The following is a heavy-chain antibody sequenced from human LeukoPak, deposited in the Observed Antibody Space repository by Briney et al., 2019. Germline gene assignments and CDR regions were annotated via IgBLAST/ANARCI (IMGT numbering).Heavy chain of an antibody. J-gene: IGHJ6*03. CDR3: ARESAFLEWLFRDYYYMDV. D-gene: IGHD3-3*02. CDR2: IYTSGST. CDR1: GGSISSYY. V-gene: IGHV4-4*07. Sequence: PSETLSLTCTVSGGSISSYYWSRIRQPAGKGLEWIGRIYTSGSTNYNPSLKSRVTMSVDTSKNQFPLKLSSVTAADTAVYYCARESAFLEWLFRDYYYMDVWGKGTTVTVSS.